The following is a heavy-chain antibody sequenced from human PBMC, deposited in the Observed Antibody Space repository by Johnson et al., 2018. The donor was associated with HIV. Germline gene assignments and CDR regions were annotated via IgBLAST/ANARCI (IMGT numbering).Heavy chain of an antibody. CDR3: AHSVGATDDAFDI. J-gene: IGHJ3*02. V-gene: IGHV3-7*02. CDR2: IKQDGSEK. D-gene: IGHD1-26*01. Sequence: VQLVESGGGLVQPGGSLRLSCVPSGFTLSHYWMSWVRQSPGKGLEWVANIKQDGSEKYYVDSVKGRFTISRDNAKSTLYLQMNSLRAEDTVVYYCAHSVGATDDAFDIWRQGTMVTVSS. CDR1: GFTLSHYW.